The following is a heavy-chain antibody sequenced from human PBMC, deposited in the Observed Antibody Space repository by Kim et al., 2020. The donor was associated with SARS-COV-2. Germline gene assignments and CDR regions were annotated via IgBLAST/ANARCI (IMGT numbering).Heavy chain of an antibody. J-gene: IGHJ4*02. Sequence: NYAQKFQERVTITRDMSTSTAYMELSSLRSEATAVYYCAASDSSGYYSAYWGQGTLVTVSS. D-gene: IGHD3-22*01. CDR3: AASDSSGYYSAY. V-gene: IGHV1-58*01.